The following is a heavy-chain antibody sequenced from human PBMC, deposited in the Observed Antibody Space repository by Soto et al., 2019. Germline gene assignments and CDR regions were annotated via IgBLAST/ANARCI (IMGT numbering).Heavy chain of an antibody. CDR1: GLTFRDAW. D-gene: IGHD1-1*01. CDR3: AWQGTTSFYFHS. V-gene: IGHV3-15*05. CDR2: IKSNAAKAPP. J-gene: IGHJ4*02. Sequence: GGSLRLSCAVSGLTFRDAWMNWVRQAPGKGLEWVGNIKSNAAKAPPEYAESVKGRFIISRDDPKNTVYLQMSGLKTEDTAVYYCAWQGTTSFYFHSWGQGTLVTVPQ.